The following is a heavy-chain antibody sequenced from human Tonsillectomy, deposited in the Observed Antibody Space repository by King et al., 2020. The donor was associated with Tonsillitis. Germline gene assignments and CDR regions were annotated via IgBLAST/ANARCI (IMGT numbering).Heavy chain of an antibody. V-gene: IGHV3-53*01. J-gene: IGHJ6*03. Sequence: VQLVESGGGLIQPGGSLRLSCAASGFTVSSNYMSWVRQAPGKGLEWVSVIYSGGSTYYADSVKGRFTISRDNSKSTLYLQMNSLRAEDTAVYDCARSPGDRSRWDYDYYYMEGWGKGTTVTVSS. CDR1: GFTVSSNY. CDR2: IYSGGST. D-gene: IGHD6-13*01. CDR3: ARSPGDRSRWDYDYYYMEG.